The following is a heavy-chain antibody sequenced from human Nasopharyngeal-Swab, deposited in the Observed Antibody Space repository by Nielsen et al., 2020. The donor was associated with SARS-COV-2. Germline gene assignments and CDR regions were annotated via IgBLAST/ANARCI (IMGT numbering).Heavy chain of an antibody. CDR2: LGTAGDT. J-gene: IGHJ4*02. CDR1: GFTSSTSS. D-gene: IGHD1-26*01. V-gene: IGHV3-23*01. Sequence: GGSLRLSCIASGFTSSTSSLTWLRQPPGKGLQWVSTLGTAGDTYYADSVKGRFTISRDNSKNTLYLQMNSLRAEDTAVYYCAKESVGTLWELRGDYFDYWGQGTLVTVSS. CDR3: AKESVGTLWELRGDYFDY.